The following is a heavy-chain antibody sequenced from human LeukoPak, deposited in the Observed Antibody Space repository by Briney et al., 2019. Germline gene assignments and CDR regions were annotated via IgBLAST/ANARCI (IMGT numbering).Heavy chain of an antibody. Sequence: GGSLRLSCAASGFTLSSYGMHWVRQAPGKGLEWVAVISYDGSNKYYADSVKGRFTISRDNSKNTLYLQMNSLRAEDTAVYYCAKHMMWFGELLAPDYWGQGTLVTVSS. J-gene: IGHJ4*02. CDR3: AKHMMWFGELLAPDY. D-gene: IGHD3-10*01. CDR2: ISYDGSNK. CDR1: GFTLSSYG. V-gene: IGHV3-30*18.